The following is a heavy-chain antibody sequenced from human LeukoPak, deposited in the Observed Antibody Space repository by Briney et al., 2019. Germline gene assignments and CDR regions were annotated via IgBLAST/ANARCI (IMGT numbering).Heavy chain of an antibody. Sequence: GGSLRVSCAASGFTFSTYAMSWVRQAPGKGLEWVSALSGSGDGTYHAESVKGRSTMSRDNSKNMLYLQMNSLRAEDTAVYYCAKGGPQLYYDSSGYYFLDYWGQGTLVTVSS. D-gene: IGHD3-22*01. CDR3: AKGGPQLYYDSSGYYFLDY. CDR1: GFTFSTYA. V-gene: IGHV3-23*01. CDR2: LSGSGDGT. J-gene: IGHJ4*02.